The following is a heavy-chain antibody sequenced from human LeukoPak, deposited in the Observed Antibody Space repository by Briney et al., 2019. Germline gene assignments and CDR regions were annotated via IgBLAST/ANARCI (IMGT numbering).Heavy chain of an antibody. J-gene: IGHJ4*02. CDR1: GGSITSYY. Sequence: SETLSLTCTVSGGSITSYYRSWIRQSPGKGLEWIGFMYYSGTTNYNPSLKSRVTISLGMSKNQYSLKLSSVTAADTAVYYCARLPMAVTPHVDYWGQGTLVTVSS. CDR2: MYYSGTT. V-gene: IGHV4-59*01. CDR3: ARLPMAVTPHVDY. D-gene: IGHD2-21*02.